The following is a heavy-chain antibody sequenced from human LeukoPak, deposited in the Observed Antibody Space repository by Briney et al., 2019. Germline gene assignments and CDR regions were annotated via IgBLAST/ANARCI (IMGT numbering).Heavy chain of an antibody. CDR3: ASTKQEYYDASGYPDRFDP. Sequence: SETLSLTCAVSAGSISSGTYSWSWLRNPPGKGLEWIEYIYYSGTTYYNPCFKSRVTISVDTSKNQFSLKLSSVTAADTAVYHCASTKQEYYDASGYPDRFDPWGQGTLVTVSS. V-gene: IGHV4-30-4*07. J-gene: IGHJ5*02. CDR1: AGSISSGTYS. CDR2: IYYSGTT. D-gene: IGHD3-22*01.